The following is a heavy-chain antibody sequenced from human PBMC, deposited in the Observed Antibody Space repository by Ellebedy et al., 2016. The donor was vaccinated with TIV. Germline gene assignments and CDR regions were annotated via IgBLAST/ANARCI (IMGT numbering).Heavy chain of an antibody. CDR3: ARTVAGTRFDAFDI. J-gene: IGHJ3*02. Sequence: SETLSLXCTVSGGSISSYYWSWIRQPPGKGLEWIGYIYYSGSTNYNPSLKSRVSISVDTSKKQFSLKLSSVTAADTAVYYCARTVAGTRFDAFDIWGQGTMVTVSS. CDR1: GGSISSYY. CDR2: IYYSGST. D-gene: IGHD6-19*01. V-gene: IGHV4-59*01.